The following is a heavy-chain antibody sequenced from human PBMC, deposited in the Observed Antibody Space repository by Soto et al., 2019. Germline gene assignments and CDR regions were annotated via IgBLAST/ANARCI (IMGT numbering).Heavy chain of an antibody. J-gene: IGHJ6*03. CDR3: ARLDGYSHYMDV. CDR1: SGSIISYY. Sequence: XXTLSLTCTVSSGSIISYYWTWIRQPPGKGLEWIGYXYYSAXTNYNPPLKRXXTITVATXXNQLPLKLRTVTAADTAVYYCARLDGYSHYMDVWGKETTVTASS. CDR2: XYYSAXT. V-gene: IGHV4-59*08. D-gene: IGHD2-21*01.